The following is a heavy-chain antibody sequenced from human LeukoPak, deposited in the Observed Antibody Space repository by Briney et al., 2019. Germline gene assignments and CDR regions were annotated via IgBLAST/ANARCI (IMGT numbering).Heavy chain of an antibody. CDR2: ISGSGGST. Sequence: PGGSLRLSCAASGFTFSSYGMHWVRQAPGKGLEWVSAISGSGGSTYYADSVKGRFTISRDNSKNTLYLQMNSLRAEDTAVYYCTTAGSKVATIRVRYFDYWGQGTLVTVSS. D-gene: IGHD5-12*01. CDR3: TTAGSKVATIRVRYFDY. J-gene: IGHJ4*02. V-gene: IGHV3-23*01. CDR1: GFTFSSYG.